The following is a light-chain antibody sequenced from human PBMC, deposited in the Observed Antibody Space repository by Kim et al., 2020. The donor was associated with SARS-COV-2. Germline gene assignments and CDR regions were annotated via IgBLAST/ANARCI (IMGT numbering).Light chain of an antibody. CDR3: QQYKNWPWT. Sequence: VVMTQSPATLSVSPGERATLSCRASQTVSSNLVWYQQKPGQAPRLLIYGASTRATGIPARFSGSGSGTEFTLTISSLQSEDFAVYYCQQYKNWPWTFGQGTKVEIK. CDR2: GAS. V-gene: IGKV3-15*01. J-gene: IGKJ1*01. CDR1: QTVSSN.